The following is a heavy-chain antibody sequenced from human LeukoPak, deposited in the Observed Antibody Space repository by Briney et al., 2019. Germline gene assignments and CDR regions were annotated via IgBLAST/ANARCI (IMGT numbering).Heavy chain of an antibody. D-gene: IGHD1-20*01. V-gene: IGHV3-30*04. CDR2: ISYDGSNK. Sequence: AGGSLRLSCAASGFTFSSYAMHWVRQAPGKGLEWVAVISYDGSNKYYADSVKGRFTISRDNSKNTLYLQMNSLRAEDTAVYYCARDAPGYNWNEQQNWFDPWGQGTLVTVSS. CDR1: GFTFSSYA. CDR3: ARDAPGYNWNEQQNWFDP. J-gene: IGHJ5*02.